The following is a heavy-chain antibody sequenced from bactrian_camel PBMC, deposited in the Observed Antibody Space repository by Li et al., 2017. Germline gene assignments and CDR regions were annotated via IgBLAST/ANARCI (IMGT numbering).Heavy chain of an antibody. J-gene: IGHJ4*01. CDR1: GNIAGNLC. D-gene: IGHD6*01. CDR3: AASLPVVAGPCPSLNY. Sequence: VQLVESGGGSVQAGGSLRLSCVASGNIAGNLCMAWFRQSPGKGREGVAAIFTGAGGMTYHADSLKGRFQVSLDNATKSTMYLEMNSLKPEDTAMYYCAASLPVVAGPCPSLNYWGQGTQVTVS. V-gene: IGHV3S1*01. CDR2: IFTGAGGMT.